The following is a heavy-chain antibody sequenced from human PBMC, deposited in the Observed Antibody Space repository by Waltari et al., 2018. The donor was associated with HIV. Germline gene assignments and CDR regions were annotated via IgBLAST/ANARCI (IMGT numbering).Heavy chain of an antibody. J-gene: IGHJ4*02. CDR1: GWSFSGYY. Sequence: QVQLQQWGAGLLKPSETLSLTCAAYGWSFSGYYWRWIRQPPGKGLEWIGEINHSGSNNYNPSLNGGVTISVDTSKNQFSLELRSVTAADTAVYYCARGERHWGQGTLVAVSS. CDR3: ARGERH. CDR2: INHSGSN. V-gene: IGHV4-34*01.